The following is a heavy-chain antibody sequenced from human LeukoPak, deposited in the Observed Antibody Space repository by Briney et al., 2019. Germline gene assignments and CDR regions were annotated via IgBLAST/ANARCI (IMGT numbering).Heavy chain of an antibody. V-gene: IGHV3-30*02. Sequence: GGSLRLSCAASGFTFSSYGMHWVRQAPGKGLEWVAFIRYDGSNKYYADSVKGRFTISRDNSKNTLYLQMNSLRAEDTAVYYCAKAPVAGLVNYYFDYWGQGTLVTVSS. CDR3: AKAPVAGLVNYYFDY. CDR2: IRYDGSNK. CDR1: GFTFSSYG. D-gene: IGHD6-19*01. J-gene: IGHJ4*02.